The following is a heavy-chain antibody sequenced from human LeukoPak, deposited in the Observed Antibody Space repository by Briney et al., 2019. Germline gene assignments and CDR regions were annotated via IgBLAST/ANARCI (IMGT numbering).Heavy chain of an antibody. CDR2: INPGGGNT. CDR3: ARIRDGYNDAYDI. D-gene: IGHD5-24*01. Sequence: ASVKVSCKASGYTFTNYYMHWVRQAPGQGLEWMGLINPGGGNTNYAQNFQGRVTMTRDTSTSTVYMELSSLRSEDTAIYYCARIRDGYNDAYDIWGQGTVVTVPS. V-gene: IGHV1-46*01. CDR1: GYTFTNYY. J-gene: IGHJ3*02.